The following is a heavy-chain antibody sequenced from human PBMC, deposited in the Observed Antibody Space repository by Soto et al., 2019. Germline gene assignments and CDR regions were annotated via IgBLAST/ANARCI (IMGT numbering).Heavy chain of an antibody. CDR2: IYYSGST. J-gene: IGHJ4*02. CDR1: GGSISSGGYY. Sequence: QVQLQESGPGLVKPSQTLSLTCTVSGGSISSGGYYWSWIRQHPGKGLEWIGYIYYSGSTYYNPSLKSRVTISVDTSKNQFSLNLSSVTAADTAVYYCAREGSGTPYFDYWGQGTLVTVSS. CDR3: AREGSGTPYFDY. V-gene: IGHV4-31*03. D-gene: IGHD2-2*01.